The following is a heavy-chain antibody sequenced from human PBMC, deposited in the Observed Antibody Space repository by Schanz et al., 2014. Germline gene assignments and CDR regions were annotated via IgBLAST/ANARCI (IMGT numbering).Heavy chain of an antibody. J-gene: IGHJ4*02. V-gene: IGHV3-48*01. Sequence: EVQLLESGGGLVQPGGSLRLSCAASGFTFGDYAMTWVRQAPGKGLEWVSYISSSSSTRYYADSVKGRFTISRDNAKNSLFLQMNSLRAEDTAVYYCARDRRNADLDYWGQGTLVTVSS. CDR1: GFTFGDYA. CDR3: ARDRRNADLDY. D-gene: IGHD1-1*01. CDR2: ISSSSSTR.